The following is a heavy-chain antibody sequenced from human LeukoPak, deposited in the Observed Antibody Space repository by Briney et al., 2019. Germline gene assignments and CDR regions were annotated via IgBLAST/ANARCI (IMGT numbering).Heavy chain of an antibody. CDR3: AKEASTLDYYDSSGYYYLDY. V-gene: IGHV3-23*01. CDR2: ISGSGGST. CDR1: GFTFSSYA. J-gene: IGHJ4*02. Sequence: PGGSLRLSCAASGFTFSSYAMSWVRQAPGKGLEWVSAISGSGGSTYYADSVKGRFTISRDNSKNTLYLQMNSLRAEDTAVHYCAKEASTLDYYDSSGYYYLDYWGQGTLVTVSS. D-gene: IGHD3-22*01.